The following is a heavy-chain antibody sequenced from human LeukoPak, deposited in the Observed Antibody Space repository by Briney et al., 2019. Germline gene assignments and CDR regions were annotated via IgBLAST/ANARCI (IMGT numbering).Heavy chain of an antibody. D-gene: IGHD5-18*01. CDR3: ARDTAMVTFAFDI. V-gene: IGHV3-11*01. CDR1: GGSFSGYY. J-gene: IGHJ3*02. Sequence: LSLTCAVYGGSFSGYYWSWIRQPPGKGLEWVSYISSSGSTIYYADSVKGRFTISRDNAKNSPYLQMNSLRAEDTAVYYCARDTAMVTFAFDIWGQGTMVTVSS. CDR2: ISSSGSTI.